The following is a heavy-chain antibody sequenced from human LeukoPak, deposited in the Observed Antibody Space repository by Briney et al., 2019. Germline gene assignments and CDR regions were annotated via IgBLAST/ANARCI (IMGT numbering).Heavy chain of an antibody. D-gene: IGHD6-19*01. V-gene: IGHV3-33*06. CDR3: AKDSYSSGWYGFDY. Sequence: GGSLRLSCAASGFTFSSYGMHWVRQAPGKGLEWVAVIWYDGSNKYYADSVKGRFTISRDNSKNTLYLQMNSLRAEDTAVYYYAKDSYSSGWYGFDYWGQGTLVTVSS. CDR2: IWYDGSNK. CDR1: GFTFSSYG. J-gene: IGHJ4*02.